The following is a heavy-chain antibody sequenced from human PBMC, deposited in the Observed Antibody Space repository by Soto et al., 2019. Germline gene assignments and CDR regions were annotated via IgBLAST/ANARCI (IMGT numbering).Heavy chain of an antibody. V-gene: IGHV3-23*01. CDR2: ISGGGDSP. Sequence: GGSLRLSCAASGYTFSTYTMSWVRQAPGKGLEWVSSISGGGDSPSYADSVQGRFTISRDNPKNTLYLQMNSLRAEDTALYYCAKARCSTDNCYVHYYWGQGTLVTVSS. J-gene: IGHJ4*02. CDR3: AKARCSTDNCYVHYY. CDR1: GYTFSTYT. D-gene: IGHD1-1*01.